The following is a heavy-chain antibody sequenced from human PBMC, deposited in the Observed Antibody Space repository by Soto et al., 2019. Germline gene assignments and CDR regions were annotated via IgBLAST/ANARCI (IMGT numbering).Heavy chain of an antibody. D-gene: IGHD6-13*01. CDR3: ARDSDVYSSSCLTFDY. V-gene: IGHV1-18*01. Sequence: ASVKVSCKASGYTFTSYGISWVRQAPGQGLEWMGWISAYNGNTNYAQKLQGRVTMTTDTSTSTAYMELRSLRSDDTAVYYCARDSDVYSSSCLTFDYWGQGTLVTVSS. CDR1: GYTFTSYG. CDR2: ISAYNGNT. J-gene: IGHJ4*02.